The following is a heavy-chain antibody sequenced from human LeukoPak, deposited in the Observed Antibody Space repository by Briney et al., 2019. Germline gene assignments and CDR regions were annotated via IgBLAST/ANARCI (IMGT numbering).Heavy chain of an antibody. CDR3: ARVSPDSSGYYYSPYNWFDP. CDR1: GYTFTSYD. CDR2: MNPNSGNT. J-gene: IGHJ5*02. V-gene: IGHV1-8*01. Sequence: ASVKVSCKASGYTFTSYDINWVRQATGQGLEWMGWMNPNSGNTGYAQKFQGRVTMTRNTSISTAYMELSSLRSEDTAVYYCARVSPDSSGYYYSPYNWFDPWGQGTLVTVSS. D-gene: IGHD3-22*01.